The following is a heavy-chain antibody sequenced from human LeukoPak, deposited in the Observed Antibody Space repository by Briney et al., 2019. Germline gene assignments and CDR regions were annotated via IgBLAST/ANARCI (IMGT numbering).Heavy chain of an antibody. CDR3: ARAPLRGYFDWPNWFDP. Sequence: PSETLSLTCNVSGDSINTYYWNWIRQPPGKGLEWIGYIYYGESTIYNPSLKSRVTISVGTSKNQISLKLNSVTAADTAVYYCARAPLRGYFDWPNWFDPWGQGTLVTVSS. D-gene: IGHD3-9*01. CDR2: IYYGEST. J-gene: IGHJ5*02. V-gene: IGHV4-59*01. CDR1: GDSINTYY.